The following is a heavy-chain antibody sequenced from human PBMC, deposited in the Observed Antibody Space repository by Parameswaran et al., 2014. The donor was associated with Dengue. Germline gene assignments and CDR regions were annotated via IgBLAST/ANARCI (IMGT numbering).Heavy chain of an antibody. D-gene: IGHD6-13*01. CDR3: ARGDSTPYYYYGMDV. Sequence: VRQAPGKGLEWVAIISYDGNNKYYADSVKGRFTISRDNSKNTLYLQMNSLRADDTAVYYCARGDSTPYYYYGMDVWGQGTTVTVSS. V-gene: IGHV3-30-3*01. CDR2: ISYDGNNK. J-gene: IGHJ6*02.